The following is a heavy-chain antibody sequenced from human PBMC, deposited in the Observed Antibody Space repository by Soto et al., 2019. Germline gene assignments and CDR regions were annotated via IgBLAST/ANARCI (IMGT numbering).Heavy chain of an antibody. Sequence: GGSLRLSCAASGFTFSSYDMHWVRQATGKGLEWVSAIGTAGDTYYPGSVKGRFTISRENAKNSLYLQMNSLRAEDAAVYYCARGKTPSSSWPRPFYYYYMDVWGKGTTVTVSS. J-gene: IGHJ6*03. V-gene: IGHV3-13*01. CDR1: GFTFSSYD. CDR3: ARGKTPSSSWPRPFYYYYMDV. CDR2: IGTAGDT. D-gene: IGHD6-13*01.